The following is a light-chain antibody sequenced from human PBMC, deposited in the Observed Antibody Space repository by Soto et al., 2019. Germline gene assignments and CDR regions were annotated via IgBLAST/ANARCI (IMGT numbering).Light chain of an antibody. Sequence: EIVMTQSPATLSVSPGERATLSCRASQGVGSTFAWSQQTPRQTPRLLLYGAPTRATGVPARFSGSGSGTEYTLNINSLQSEDFAVYYCQRYNNWPLAFGGGTRWIS. CDR2: GAP. J-gene: IGKJ4*01. CDR1: QGVGST. V-gene: IGKV3-15*01. CDR3: QRYNNWPLA.